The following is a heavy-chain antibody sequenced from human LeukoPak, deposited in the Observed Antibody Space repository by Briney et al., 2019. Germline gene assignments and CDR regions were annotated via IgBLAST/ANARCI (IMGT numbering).Heavy chain of an antibody. CDR2: ISAYNGNT. CDR1: GYTFTSYG. J-gene: IGHJ4*02. D-gene: IGHD2-15*01. CDR3: ARDRTLYCSGGSCYSNY. V-gene: IGHV1-18*01. Sequence: GASVKVSCKASGYTFTSYGISWVRQAPGQGLEWMGWISAYNGNTNYAQKLQGRVTMTTDTSTSTAYMELRSLRSDDTAVYYCARDRTLYCSGGSCYSNYWGQGTLVTVSS.